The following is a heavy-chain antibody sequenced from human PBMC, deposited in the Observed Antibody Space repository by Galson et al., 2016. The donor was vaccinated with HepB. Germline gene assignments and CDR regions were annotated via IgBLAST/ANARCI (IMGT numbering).Heavy chain of an antibody. CDR3: AKDWVGATLFDY. V-gene: IGHV3-21*01. Sequence: SLRLSCAASGFTFSDYSMNWVRQAPGKGLEWVSSISSSSTYIYYADSVKGRFTISRDNAKNSLYLQMKSLGAEDTAVYYCAKDWVGATLFDYWGQGTLVTVSS. CDR1: GFTFSDYS. CDR2: ISSSSTYI. J-gene: IGHJ4*02. D-gene: IGHD1-26*01.